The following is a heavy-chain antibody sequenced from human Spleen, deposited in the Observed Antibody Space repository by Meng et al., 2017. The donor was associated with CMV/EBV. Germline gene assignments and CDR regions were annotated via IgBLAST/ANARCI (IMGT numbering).Heavy chain of an antibody. V-gene: IGHV3-7*01. J-gene: IGHJ4*02. Sequence: GESLKISCEASRLTVTNHWMNWVRQAPGKGLEWVAKINQDGSEKFYVDSVKGRFTISRDNAKNSLYLQMNSLRAEDTAVYYCARRHCSSTSCFSYFDYWGQGTLVTVSS. D-gene: IGHD2-2*01. CDR2: INQDGSEK. CDR3: ARRHCSSTSCFSYFDY. CDR1: RLTVTNHW.